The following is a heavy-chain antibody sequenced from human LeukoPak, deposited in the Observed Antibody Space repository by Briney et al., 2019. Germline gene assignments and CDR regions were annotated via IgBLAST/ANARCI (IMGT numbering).Heavy chain of an antibody. CDR2: ISGSGGST. D-gene: IGHD5-12*01. V-gene: IGHV3-23*01. Sequence: GGSLRFSCAASGFTFSSYAMSWVRQAPGKGLEWVSAISGSGGSTYYADSVKGRFTISRDNAKNTLYLQMNSLRAEDTAAFYCGRGRPRGYSGYVIDYWGQGTPITVSS. CDR3: GRGRPRGYSGYVIDY. CDR1: GFTFSSYA. J-gene: IGHJ4*02.